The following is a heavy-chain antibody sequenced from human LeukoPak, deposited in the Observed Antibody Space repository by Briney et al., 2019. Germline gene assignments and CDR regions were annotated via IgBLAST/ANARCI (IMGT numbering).Heavy chain of an antibody. J-gene: IGHJ4*02. V-gene: IGHV3-15*01. D-gene: IGHD3-22*01. CDR1: GFSFSKAW. CDR2: IKSNADGGST. CDR3: STYRWQYDSSGDAY. Sequence: GGSLRLSCAASGFSFSKAWMSWVRQATGKGLEWLGRIKSNADGGSTDHAAPVQGRITISRDDSQNTLYLQLDSLKAEDTVVYYCSTYRWQYDSSGDAYWGQGTLVAVSS.